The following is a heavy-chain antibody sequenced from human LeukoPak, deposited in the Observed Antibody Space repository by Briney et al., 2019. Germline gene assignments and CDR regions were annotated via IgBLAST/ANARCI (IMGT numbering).Heavy chain of an antibody. J-gene: IGHJ4*02. CDR3: ARDYYDSSGYYYEYYFDY. CDR1: GGSFSGYY. CDR2: INHSGST. D-gene: IGHD3-22*01. Sequence: SETLSLTCAVYGGSFSGYYWSWIRQPPGKGLEWIGEINHSGSTNYNPSLKSRVTISVDKSKNQFSLKLSSVTAADTAVYYCARDYYDSSGYYYEYYFDYWGQGTLVTVSS. V-gene: IGHV4-34*01.